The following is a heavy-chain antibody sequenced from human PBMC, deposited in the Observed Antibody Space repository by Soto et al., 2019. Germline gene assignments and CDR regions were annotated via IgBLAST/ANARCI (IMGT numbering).Heavy chain of an antibody. CDR1: VFTFSNYA. CDR2: ISSDGSNK. J-gene: IGHJ4*02. Sequence: GGSLRLSCVASVFTFSNYAMQWVRQAPGKGLEWVTLISSDGSNKYYADSVKGRFTISRDNPKNTLFLQMNSLRAADTAVYYCARDGVGAADRAFDYWGQGTLVTVSS. CDR3: ARDGVGAADRAFDY. D-gene: IGHD1-26*01. V-gene: IGHV3-30-3*01.